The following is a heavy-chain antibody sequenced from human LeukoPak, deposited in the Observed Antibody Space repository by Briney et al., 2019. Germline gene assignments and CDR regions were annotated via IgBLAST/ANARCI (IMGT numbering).Heavy chain of an antibody. V-gene: IGHV4-4*07. Sequence: SETLSLTCTVSGGSISTYYWRWIRQAAGKGLEWIGRINSSGSSNYNASLRSRVTMSVDTSKNQFSLNLSSVTAADTAVYYCAREGGGPRWLDPWGQGTLVTVSS. J-gene: IGHJ5*02. CDR1: GGSISTYY. D-gene: IGHD6-25*01. CDR3: AREGGGPRWLDP. CDR2: INSSGSS.